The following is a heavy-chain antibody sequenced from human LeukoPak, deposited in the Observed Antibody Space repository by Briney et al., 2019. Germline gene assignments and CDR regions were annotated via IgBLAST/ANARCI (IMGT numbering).Heavy chain of an antibody. D-gene: IGHD2/OR15-2a*01. CDR3: AKDFQSVAFFLDDAFDL. CDR1: GLTFSTYA. V-gene: IGHV3-23*01. Sequence: GGSLRLSCTASGLTFSTYALSWVRQTPGKGLEWLSVISATGSTTYYADSVRGRFTISRDNSKNTLYLQMNSLRVEDTAVYYCAKDFQSVAFFLDDAFDLWGQGTIATVSA. J-gene: IGHJ3*01. CDR2: ISATGSTT.